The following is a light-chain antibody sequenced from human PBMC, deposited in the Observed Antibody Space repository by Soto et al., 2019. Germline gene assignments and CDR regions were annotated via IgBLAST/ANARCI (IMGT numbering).Light chain of an antibody. Sequence: QSALTQPPSVSGSPGQSVTISCTGTSSDVGSYNRVSWYQQPPGTAPKLMIYEVSNLPSGVPDRFSGSKSGNTASLTISGLQAEDDSDYYCSSYTSSSTPVFGGGTKLTVL. CDR2: EVS. CDR1: SSDVGSYNR. V-gene: IGLV2-18*02. J-gene: IGLJ2*01. CDR3: SSYTSSSTPV.